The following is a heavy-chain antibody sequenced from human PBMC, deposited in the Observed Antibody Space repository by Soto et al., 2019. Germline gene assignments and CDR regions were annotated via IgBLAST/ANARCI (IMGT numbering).Heavy chain of an antibody. CDR1: GFTFSSYG. CDR2: IWYDGSNK. Sequence: GGSLRLSCAASGFTFSSYGMHWVRQAPGKGLEWVAVIWYDGSNKYYADSVKGRFTISRDNSKNTLYLQMNSLRAEDTAVYYCARDKRRDAHYYYGMDVWGQGTTVTVSS. D-gene: IGHD2-2*01. CDR3: ARDKRRDAHYYYGMDV. V-gene: IGHV3-33*01. J-gene: IGHJ6*02.